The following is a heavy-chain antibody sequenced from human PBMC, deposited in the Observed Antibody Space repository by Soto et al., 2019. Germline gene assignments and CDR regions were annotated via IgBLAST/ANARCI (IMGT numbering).Heavy chain of an antibody. J-gene: IGHJ6*02. CDR2: IYHSGST. Sequence: KTTETLSVTCAGSGGAISSGGYSWSWIRQPPGKGLEWIGYIYHSGSTYYNPSLKSRVTISVDRSKNQFSLTLTSVTAADTAVYYCARDGHGMDVWGQGTTVTVSS. V-gene: IGHV4-30-2*01. CDR1: GGAISSGGYS. CDR3: ARDGHGMDV.